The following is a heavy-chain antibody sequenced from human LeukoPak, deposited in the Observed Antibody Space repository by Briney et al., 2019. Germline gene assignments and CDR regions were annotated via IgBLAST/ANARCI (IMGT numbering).Heavy chain of an antibody. D-gene: IGHD4-17*01. CDR1: GYTFTSYD. J-gene: IGHJ4*02. V-gene: IGHV1-8*01. CDR3: ARFIIDYGDFEPYFDY. CDR2: MNPNSGNT. Sequence: ASAKVSCKASGYTFTSYDINWVRQATGQGLEWMGWMNPNSGNTGYAQKFQGGVTMTRNTSISTAYMELSSLRSEDTAVYYCARFIIDYGDFEPYFDYWGQGTLVTVSS.